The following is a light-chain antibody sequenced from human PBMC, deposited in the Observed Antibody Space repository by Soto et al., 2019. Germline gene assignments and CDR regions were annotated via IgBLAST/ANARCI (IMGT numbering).Light chain of an antibody. J-gene: IGKJ1*01. CDR3: QQYNSYPWT. CDR1: QSISSW. Sequence: DLQMTQSPSTLSASVGDRVTITCRASQSISSWLAWYQQKPGKAPKLLIYDASSLESGVPSRFSGSGSGTEVTLTISSLQPDDFATYYCQQYNSYPWTFGQGTKVEIK. V-gene: IGKV1-5*01. CDR2: DAS.